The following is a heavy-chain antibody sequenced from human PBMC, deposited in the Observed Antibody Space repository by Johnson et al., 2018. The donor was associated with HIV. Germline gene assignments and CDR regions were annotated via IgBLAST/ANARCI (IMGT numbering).Heavy chain of an antibody. CDR2: IRYDGSSK. V-gene: IGHV3-30*02. Sequence: FNSYGMDWVRQAPGKGLEWVAFIRYDGSSKYYADSVKGRFTVSRDKSKNTLYLQMKSLRPEDTAVYYCARDGRDLVTRGSFDIWGQGTMVTVSS. CDR1: FNSYG. D-gene: IGHD3-9*01. J-gene: IGHJ3*02. CDR3: ARDGRDLVTRGSFDI.